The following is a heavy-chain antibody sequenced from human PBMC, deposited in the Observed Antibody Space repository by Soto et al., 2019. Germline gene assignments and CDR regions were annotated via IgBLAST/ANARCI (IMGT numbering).Heavy chain of an antibody. CDR3: ARGSGSYYFVFDY. D-gene: IGHD3-10*01. J-gene: IGHJ4*02. V-gene: IGHV4-59*08. Sequence: SETLSLTCTVSGGSISSYYWSWIRQPPGKGLEWIGYIYYSGSTNYNPSLKSRVTISVDTSKNQFSLKLSSVTAADTAVYYCARGSGSYYFVFDYWGQGTLVTSPQ. CDR2: IYYSGST. CDR1: GGSISSYY.